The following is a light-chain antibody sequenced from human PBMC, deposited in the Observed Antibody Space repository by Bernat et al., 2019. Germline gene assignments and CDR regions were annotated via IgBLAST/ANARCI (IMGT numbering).Light chain of an antibody. Sequence: NFMLTQPHSVSESPGKTVTISCTRSSGSIASNYVQWYQQRPGSAPTTVIYEDNQRPSGVPDRFSGSIDSSSNSASLTISGLKTEDEADYDCQSMRVFGGGTKLTVL. CDR3: QSMRV. V-gene: IGLV6-57*04. J-gene: IGLJ3*02. CDR2: EDN. CDR1: SGSIASNY.